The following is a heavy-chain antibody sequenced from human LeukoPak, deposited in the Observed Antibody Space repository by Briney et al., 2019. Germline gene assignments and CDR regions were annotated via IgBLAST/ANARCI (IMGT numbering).Heavy chain of an antibody. CDR3: AREGAAAGTPYSNWFDP. CDR2: IYYSGST. V-gene: IGHV4-30-4*08. J-gene: IGHJ5*02. Sequence: PSETLSLICTVSGGSISSGDYYWSWIRQPPGKGLEWIGYIYYSGSTYYNPSLKSRVTISVDTSKNQFSLKLSSVTAADTAVYYCAREGAAAGTPYSNWFDPWGQGTLVTVSS. D-gene: IGHD6-13*01. CDR1: GGSISSGDYY.